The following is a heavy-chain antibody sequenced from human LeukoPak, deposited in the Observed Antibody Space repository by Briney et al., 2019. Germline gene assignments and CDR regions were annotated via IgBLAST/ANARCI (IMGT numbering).Heavy chain of an antibody. J-gene: IGHJ4*02. CDR3: ARGSMGGTFDY. CDR1: GFTFSSYS. V-gene: IGHV3-21*06. Sequence: GGSLRLSCAASGFTFSSYSINWVRQAPGKGLEWVSSTSSSGTYTSFADSVKGRFTISRDNAKNSLFLQMNSLRAEDTAVYYCARGSMGGTFDYWGRGTLVTVSA. CDR2: TSSSGTYT. D-gene: IGHD2/OR15-2a*01.